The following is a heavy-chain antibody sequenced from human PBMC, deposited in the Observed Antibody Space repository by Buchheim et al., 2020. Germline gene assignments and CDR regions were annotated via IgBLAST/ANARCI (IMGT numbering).Heavy chain of an antibody. Sequence: QVQLQQWGAGLLKPSEILSLTCAIYGGSFSGYYWSWIRQPPGKGLEWIGEINHSGSTNYNPSLKSRVTISVDTSKNQFSLKLSSVTAADTAVYYCASWGLSSWYEGWFDPWGQGTL. V-gene: IGHV4-34*01. CDR3: ASWGLSSWYEGWFDP. CDR2: INHSGST. D-gene: IGHD6-13*01. CDR1: GGSFSGYY. J-gene: IGHJ5*02.